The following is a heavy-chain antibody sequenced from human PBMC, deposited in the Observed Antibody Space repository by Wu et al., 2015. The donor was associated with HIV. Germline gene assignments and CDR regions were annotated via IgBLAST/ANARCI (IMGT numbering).Heavy chain of an antibody. CDR2: INPLFGTT. D-gene: IGHD4-17*01. V-gene: IGHV1-69*05. CDR1: GDGFTSYA. CDR3: ARNTDSVTTSLYSLGV. J-gene: IGHJ6*02. Sequence: QAQLVQLGAEVKKPGSSVKVTCKASGDGFTSYAVSWVRQAPGQGLEWMGGINPLFGTTKHAERFQDRVTFTTDEPRSTAYMELSSLRSEDTAVYYCARNTDSVTTSLYSLGVWGQGTTVTVSS.